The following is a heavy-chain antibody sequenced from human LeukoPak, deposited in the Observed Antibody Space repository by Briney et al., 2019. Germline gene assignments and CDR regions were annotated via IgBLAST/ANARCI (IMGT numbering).Heavy chain of an antibody. Sequence: GGSLRLSCAASGLTFSNYGMAWVRQAPGKGLEWVSSISRSGSTKYYADSVKGRFTISRDNAKNSLFLQMNSLRAEDTAVYYCARVLRYCSGGNCYSGGLGYMDVWGKGTTVTISS. CDR1: GLTFSNYG. J-gene: IGHJ6*03. D-gene: IGHD2-15*01. CDR3: ARVLRYCSGGNCYSGGLGYMDV. V-gene: IGHV3-48*04. CDR2: ISRSGSTK.